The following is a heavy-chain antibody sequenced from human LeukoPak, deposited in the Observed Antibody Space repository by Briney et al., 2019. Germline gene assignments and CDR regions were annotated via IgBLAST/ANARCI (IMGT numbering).Heavy chain of an antibody. CDR2: INHSGST. J-gene: IGHJ5*02. V-gene: IGHV4-34*01. CDR1: GGSFSGYY. Sequence: PSETLSLTCAVYGGSFSGYYWSWIRQPPGKGLEWIGEINHSGSTNYNPSLKSRVTISVDTSKNQFSLKLSSVTAADTAVYYCARGIKFGPKLLWFGDGKRILFDPWGQGTLVTVSS. D-gene: IGHD3-10*01. CDR3: ARGIKFGPKLLWFGDGKRILFDP.